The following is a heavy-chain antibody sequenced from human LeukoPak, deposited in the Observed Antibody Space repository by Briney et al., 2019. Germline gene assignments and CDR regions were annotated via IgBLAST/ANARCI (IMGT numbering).Heavy chain of an antibody. CDR3: ARDPDTALDY. CDR2: ISYDGSNK. D-gene: IGHD5-18*01. V-gene: IGHV3-30*04. CDR1: GFTFSSYA. J-gene: IGHJ4*02. Sequence: GGSLRLSCAPSGFTFSSYAMHWVRQAPGKGLEWVAVISYDGSNKYYADSVKGRFTISRDNSKNTLYLQMNSLRAEDTAVYYCARDPDTALDYWGQGTLVTVSS.